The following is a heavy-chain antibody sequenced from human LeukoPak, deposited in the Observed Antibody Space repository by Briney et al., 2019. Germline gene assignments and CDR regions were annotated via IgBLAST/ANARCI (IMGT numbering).Heavy chain of an antibody. CDR1: GGSISTYY. CDR2: IYYSGNT. D-gene: IGHD4-17*01. CDR3: ARLPTMTTMGY. Sequence: SETLSLTCTMSGGSISTYYWSWIRQPPGKGLEWIGYIYYSGNTNYNPSLKSRVTISIDTSKRQFSLKLTSVTAADTAIYYCARLPTMTTMGYWGQGILVTVSS. J-gene: IGHJ4*02. V-gene: IGHV4-59*08.